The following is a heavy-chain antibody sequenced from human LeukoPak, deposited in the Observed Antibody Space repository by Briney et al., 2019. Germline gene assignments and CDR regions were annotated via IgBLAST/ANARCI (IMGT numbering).Heavy chain of an antibody. CDR2: INHSGST. D-gene: IGHD3-10*01. CDR1: GGSFSGYY. Sequence: SETLSLTCAVYGGSFSGYYWSWIRQPPGKGLEWIGEINHSGSTNYNPSLKSRVTISVDTSKNQFSLKLSSVTAADTAAYYCARDVFGSGSYYFDYWGQGTLVTVSS. J-gene: IGHJ4*02. CDR3: ARDVFGSGSYYFDY. V-gene: IGHV4-34*01.